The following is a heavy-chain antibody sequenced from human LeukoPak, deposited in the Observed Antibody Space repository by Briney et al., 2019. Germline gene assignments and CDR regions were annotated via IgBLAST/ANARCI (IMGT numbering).Heavy chain of an antibody. Sequence: PGGSLRLSCAASGFTFSSYAMSWVRQAPGKGLEWVSAICYSGSSKYYADSVKGLFTISRDNSNNTLYLQRNSLRAEDTAVYYCAKDRADYFDSWGQGTLVTVSS. V-gene: IGHV3-23*01. CDR1: GFTFSSYA. J-gene: IGHJ4*02. CDR3: AKDRADYFDS. CDR2: ICYSGSSK. D-gene: IGHD6-13*01.